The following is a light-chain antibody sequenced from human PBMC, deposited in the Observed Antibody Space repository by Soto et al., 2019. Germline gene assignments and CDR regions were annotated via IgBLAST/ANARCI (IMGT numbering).Light chain of an antibody. CDR3: SSYTNSRTYV. CDR1: SSDVGGYDY. J-gene: IGLJ1*01. Sequence: QSVLTQPASVSGSPGQTITISCPGTSSDVGGYDYVSWYQQHPGQAPRFMIYDVTNRPSGVSHRVSASKSGNTASLTISGRQAEHAPDSYCSSYTNSRTYVFGTGPRSPA. V-gene: IGLV2-14*01. CDR2: DVT.